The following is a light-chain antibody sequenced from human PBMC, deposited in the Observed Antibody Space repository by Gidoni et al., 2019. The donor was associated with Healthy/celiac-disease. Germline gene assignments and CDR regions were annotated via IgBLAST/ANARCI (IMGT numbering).Light chain of an antibody. CDR1: KMFSSNY. Sequence: EIVLTQSPGTLSFSPEERATLSCRARKMFSSNYLAWYQHKPGQAPRLLIYGASSRATGIPDRFSCSGSGTDFTLTISRLEPEDFAVYYCQQYGSSPLTFGGGTKLEIK. V-gene: IGKV3-20*01. CDR2: GAS. CDR3: QQYGSSPLT. J-gene: IGKJ4*01.